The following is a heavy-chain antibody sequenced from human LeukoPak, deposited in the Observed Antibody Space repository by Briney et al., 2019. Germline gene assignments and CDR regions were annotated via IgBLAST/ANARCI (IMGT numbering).Heavy chain of an antibody. V-gene: IGHV3-11*01. CDR1: GFTFSDYY. Sequence: KSGGSLRLSCAASGFTFSDYYMSWIRQAPGKGLEWVSYISSSGSTLYYADSVKGRFTISRDNAKNSLYLQMNSLRAEDTAVYYCASRDTAMVTGLFDYWGQGTLVTVSS. CDR2: ISSSGSTL. CDR3: ASRDTAMVTGLFDY. J-gene: IGHJ4*02. D-gene: IGHD5-18*01.